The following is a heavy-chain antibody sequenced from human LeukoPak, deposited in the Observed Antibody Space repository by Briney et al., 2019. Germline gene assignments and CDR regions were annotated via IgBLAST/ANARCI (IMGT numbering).Heavy chain of an antibody. V-gene: IGHV4-4*02. D-gene: IGHD6-13*01. CDR3: ARGIAAAGTLWAFDI. Sequence: SGTLSLTCAVSGGSISSSNWWSWVRQPPGKGLEWIGEIYHSGSTNYNPSLKSRVTISVDKSKNQFSLKLSSVTAADTAVYYCARGIAAAGTLWAFDIWGQGTMVTVSS. CDR1: GGSISSSNW. J-gene: IGHJ3*02. CDR2: IYHSGST.